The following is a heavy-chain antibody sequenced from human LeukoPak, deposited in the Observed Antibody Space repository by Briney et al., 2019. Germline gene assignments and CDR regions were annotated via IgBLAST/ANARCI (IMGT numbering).Heavy chain of an antibody. CDR1: GFNFSSYW. CDR2: INSHGSST. D-gene: IGHD3-22*01. J-gene: IGHJ4*02. CDR3: AREYPPRYHYDSSGYLDY. Sequence: GGSLRLSCAASGFNFSSYWLHWVRQVPGKGLVWVSGINSHGSSTSYADSVKGRFTISRDNAKNTLHLQMNSLRAEDTAVYYCAREYPPRYHYDSSGYLDYWGQGTLVTVSS. V-gene: IGHV3-74*01.